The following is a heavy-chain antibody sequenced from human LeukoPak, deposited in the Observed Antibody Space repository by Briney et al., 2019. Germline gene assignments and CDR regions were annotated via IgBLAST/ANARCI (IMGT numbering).Heavy chain of an antibody. CDR1: GFSFSSYG. CDR2: IWYEGSNK. V-gene: IGHV3-33*06. J-gene: IGHJ4*02. D-gene: IGHD1-26*01. Sequence: PGGSLRLSCAASGFSFSSYGMHWVRRAPGKGLEWVAVIWYEGSNKYYADSVKGRFTISRDNSKNTLYRQMKSLRAEDTAVYYCANAPTSYYYFDYWGQGTLVTVSS. CDR3: ANAPTSYYYFDY.